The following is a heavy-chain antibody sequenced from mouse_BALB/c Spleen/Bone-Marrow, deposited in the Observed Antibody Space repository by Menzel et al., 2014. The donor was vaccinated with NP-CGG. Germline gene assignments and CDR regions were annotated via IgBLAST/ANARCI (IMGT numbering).Heavy chain of an antibody. D-gene: IGHD2-14*01. CDR3: ARRSRYPHALDY. CDR2: IYPGSGDC. Sequence: SGAQPARPGASLKPSCRASAYTFTRYWMQCVKQRPGQGLAWIGAIYPGSGDCTYLQILKGKATSPADKTSTTPYMPLSYFASQHSAVYSCARRSRYPHALDYWGPRTSVSVSS. CDR1: AYTFTRYW. J-gene: IGHJ4*01. V-gene: IGHV1-87*01.